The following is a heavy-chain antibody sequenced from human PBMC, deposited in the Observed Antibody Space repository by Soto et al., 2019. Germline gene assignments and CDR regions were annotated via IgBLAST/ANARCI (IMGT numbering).Heavy chain of an antibody. CDR3: AKEGDSPIQWLEYQTYFDY. CDR2: ISGSGGST. J-gene: IGHJ4*02. D-gene: IGHD6-19*01. Sequence: EVQLLESGGGLVQPGGSLRLSCAASGFTFSSYAMSWVRQAPGKGLEWVSAISGSGGSTYYADYGKGRFTICRDNSKNTLYLQMNSLRAEDTAVYYCAKEGDSPIQWLEYQTYFDYWGQGTLVTVSS. V-gene: IGHV3-23*01. CDR1: GFTFSSYA.